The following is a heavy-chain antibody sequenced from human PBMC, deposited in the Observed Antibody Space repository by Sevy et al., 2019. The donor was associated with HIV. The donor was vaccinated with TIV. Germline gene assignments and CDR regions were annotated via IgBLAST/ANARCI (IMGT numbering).Heavy chain of an antibody. J-gene: IGHJ6*02. V-gene: IGHV3-23*01. CDR2: ISGSGGST. D-gene: IGHD2-15*01. CDR1: GFIFSTYV. Sequence: GSLRLSCAASGFIFSTYVMTWVRQAPGKGLEWVSGISGSGGSTYYADSLKGRFTIFRDNSKNTLYLQMNSLRVEDTAVYYCAKGDRTFYGLDVWGQGTTVTVSS. CDR3: AKGDRTFYGLDV.